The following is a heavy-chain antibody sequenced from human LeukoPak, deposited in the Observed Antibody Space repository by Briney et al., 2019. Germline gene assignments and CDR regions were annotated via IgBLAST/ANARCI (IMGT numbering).Heavy chain of an antibody. Sequence: GGSLRLSCAASGFTFSNYNMNWVRQAPGKGLEWVAVISYDESDKYYADSVKGRFTISRDNSKNTLYLQMNSLRPEDTAVYYCAKGVVAATNAAYYGMDVWGQGTTVTVSS. CDR3: AKGVVAATNAAYYGMDV. V-gene: IGHV3-30*18. D-gene: IGHD2-15*01. CDR2: ISYDESDK. J-gene: IGHJ6*02. CDR1: GFTFSNYN.